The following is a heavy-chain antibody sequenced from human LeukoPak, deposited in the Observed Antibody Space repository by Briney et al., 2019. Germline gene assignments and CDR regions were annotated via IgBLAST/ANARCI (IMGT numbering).Heavy chain of an antibody. D-gene: IGHD5-12*01. Sequence: GGSLRLSCAASGFTFSSYAMHWVRQAPGKGLEWVAVISYDGSNKYYADSVKGRFTISRDNSKNTLYLQMNSLRAEDTAVYYCARDKGWLPPPYYYGMDVWGQGTTVTVSS. CDR1: GFTFSSYA. CDR3: ARDKGWLPPPYYYGMDV. CDR2: ISYDGSNK. J-gene: IGHJ6*02. V-gene: IGHV3-30-3*01.